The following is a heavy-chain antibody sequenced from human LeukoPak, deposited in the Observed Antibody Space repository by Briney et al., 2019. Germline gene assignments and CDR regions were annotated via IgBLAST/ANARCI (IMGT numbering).Heavy chain of an antibody. CDR3: AKDTRDRERWLQPGDY. J-gene: IGHJ4*02. D-gene: IGHD5-24*01. CDR1: GFTFSSYG. CDR2: ISYDGSNK. Sequence: GGSLRLSCAASGFTFSSYGMHWVRQAPGKGLEWVAVISYDGSNKYYADSVKGRFTISRDNSKNTLYLQMNSLRAEDTAVYYCAKDTRDRERWLQPGDYWGQGTLVTVSS. V-gene: IGHV3-30*18.